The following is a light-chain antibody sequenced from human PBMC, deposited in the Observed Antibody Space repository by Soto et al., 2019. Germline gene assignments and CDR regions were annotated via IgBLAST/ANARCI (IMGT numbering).Light chain of an antibody. CDR2: AAS. J-gene: IGKJ3*01. Sequence: DIQMTQSPSSLSASVGDRVTITCRASQSISSYLNWYQQKPGKAPKLLIYAASSLQSGVPSRFSGSGSGTDFTLSISSLQPEDFATYYCQQTHSLPLSFGPGTKVGYQ. V-gene: IGKV1-39*01. CDR3: QQTHSLPLS. CDR1: QSISSY.